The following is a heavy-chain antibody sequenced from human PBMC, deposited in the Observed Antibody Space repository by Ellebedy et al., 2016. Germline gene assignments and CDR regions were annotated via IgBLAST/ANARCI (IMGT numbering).Heavy chain of an antibody. CDR1: GYSFTSYW. CDR3: ARLGPSGSYTYYFDY. CDR2: IDPSDSYT. J-gene: IGHJ4*02. D-gene: IGHD1-26*01. Sequence: GGSLRLXXKGSGYSFTSYWIGWVRQMPGKGLEWMGRIDPSDSYTNYSPSFQGQVTISADKSISTAYLQWSSLKASDTAMYYCARLGPSGSYTYYFDYWGQGTLVTVSS. V-gene: IGHV5-10-1*04.